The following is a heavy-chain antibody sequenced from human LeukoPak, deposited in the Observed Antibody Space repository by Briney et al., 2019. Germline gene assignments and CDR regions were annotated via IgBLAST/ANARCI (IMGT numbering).Heavy chain of an antibody. Sequence: GGSLRLSCAASGFTFSRYGMHWVRQAPGKGLEWVAVIWPDGSNKYYADSVKGRFTISRDNSKNTLYLQMNSLRAEDTAVYYCARERDDYYLDYWGQGTLVTVSS. V-gene: IGHV3-33*01. CDR2: IWPDGSNK. CDR1: GFTFSRYG. J-gene: IGHJ4*02. CDR3: ARERDDYYLDY. D-gene: IGHD3-3*01.